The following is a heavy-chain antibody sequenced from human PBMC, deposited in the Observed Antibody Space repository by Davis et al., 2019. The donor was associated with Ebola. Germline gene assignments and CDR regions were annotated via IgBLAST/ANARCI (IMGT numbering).Heavy chain of an antibody. Sequence: MPSETLSLTCAVYGGSFSGYYWSWIRQPPGKGLEWIGEINHSGSTNYNPSLKSRVTISVDTSKNQFSLKLSSVTAADTAVYYCARDWRMYSSGWSSLGYYYYGMDVWGQGTTVTVSS. J-gene: IGHJ6*02. CDR1: GGSFSGYY. CDR2: INHSGST. V-gene: IGHV4-34*01. D-gene: IGHD6-19*01. CDR3: ARDWRMYSSGWSSLGYYYYGMDV.